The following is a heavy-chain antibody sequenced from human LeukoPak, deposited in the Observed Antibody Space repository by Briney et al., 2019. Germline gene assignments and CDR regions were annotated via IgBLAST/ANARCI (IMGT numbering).Heavy chain of an antibody. CDR1: GFTLSSYT. V-gene: IGHV3-23*01. D-gene: IGHD3-22*01. J-gene: IGHJ4*02. CDR3: AKGGQTYYFDTSGTY. CDR2: VSSGGST. Sequence: GGSLRLSCAASGFTLSSYTMSWVRQSPGMGLEWVSSVSSGGSTYYTDSVRGRFTISRDNSKNTLFLQVNSLSAEDTAVYYCAKGGQTYYFDTSGTYWGQGTLVTVSS.